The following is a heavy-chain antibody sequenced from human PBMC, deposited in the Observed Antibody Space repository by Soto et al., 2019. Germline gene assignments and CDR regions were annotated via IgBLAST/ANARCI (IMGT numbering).Heavy chain of an antibody. J-gene: IGHJ4*02. CDR2: VFTGDNT. CDR3: ATRIAATGRYYFDS. Sequence: GGSLRLSCAASGFNVSRNYMSWIRQAPGKGLEWVALVFTGDNTFYADSVKGRFTISRDSSKNTLSLQMTSLRAEDTAVYYCATRIAATGRYYFDSWGQGTLVTVSS. CDR1: GFNVSRNY. V-gene: IGHV3-53*01. D-gene: IGHD6-13*01.